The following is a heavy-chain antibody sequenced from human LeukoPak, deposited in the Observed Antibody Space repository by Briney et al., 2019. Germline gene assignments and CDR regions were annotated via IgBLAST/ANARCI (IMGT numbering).Heavy chain of an antibody. V-gene: IGHV3-23*01. CDR1: GFTFSNYA. J-gene: IGHJ4*02. Sequence: GGSLRLSCVASGFTFSNYAMSWVRQAPGKGLEGVSAITGSGDITYYADSVKGRFTSSRDKSKNTLYLQMNSLRAEDTAVYYCAKWGDYDVLTGYYDPDYWGQGTLVTVSS. CDR3: AKWGDYDVLTGYYDPDY. CDR2: ITGSGDIT. D-gene: IGHD3-9*01.